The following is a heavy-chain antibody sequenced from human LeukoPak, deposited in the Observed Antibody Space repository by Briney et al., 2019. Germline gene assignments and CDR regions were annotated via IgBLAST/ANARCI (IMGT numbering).Heavy chain of an antibody. CDR2: ISSSSSYI. J-gene: IGHJ6*03. CDR1: GFTFSSYS. D-gene: IGHD6-19*01. CDR3: ASIAVAATGYYYYMDV. V-gene: IGHV3-21*01. Sequence: GGSLRLSCAASGFTFSSYSMNWVRQAPGKGLEWVSSISSSSSYIYYADSVKGRFTISRDNAKNSLYLQMNSLRAEDTALYYCASIAVAATGYYYYMDVWGKGTTVTVSS.